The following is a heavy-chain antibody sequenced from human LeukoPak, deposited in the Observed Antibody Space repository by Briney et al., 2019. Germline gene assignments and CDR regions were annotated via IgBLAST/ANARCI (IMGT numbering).Heavy chain of an antibody. V-gene: IGHV1-46*01. CDR1: GYTFISYY. J-gene: IGHJ4*02. CDR3: ARDIFFQGDY. CDR2: FNPSGGST. Sequence: GASVKVSCKASGYTFISYYMHRVRQAPGQGLEWMGMFNPSGGSTDYAQKFQGRVTMTRDTSTSTVYMELSSLKSEDTAVYYCARDIFFQGDYWGQGTLVTVSS.